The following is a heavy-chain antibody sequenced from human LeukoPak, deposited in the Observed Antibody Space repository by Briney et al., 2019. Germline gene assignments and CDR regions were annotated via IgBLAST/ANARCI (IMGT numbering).Heavy chain of an antibody. CDR3: ARAAHSSGYHDYAFDI. V-gene: IGHV1-2*02. Sequence: GASVKVSCNASGYTFTGYYMHWVRQAPGQGLEWMGWINPNSGGTNYAQKFQGRVTMTRDTSISTAYMELSRLRSDDTAVYYCARAAHSSGYHDYAFDIWGQGTMVTVSS. CDR1: GYTFTGYY. CDR2: INPNSGGT. J-gene: IGHJ3*02. D-gene: IGHD3-22*01.